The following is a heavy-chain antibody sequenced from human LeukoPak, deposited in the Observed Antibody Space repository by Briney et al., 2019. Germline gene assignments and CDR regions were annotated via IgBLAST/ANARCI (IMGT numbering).Heavy chain of an antibody. D-gene: IGHD6-13*01. V-gene: IGHV3-33*01. CDR2: VWYDGNNR. J-gene: IGHJ4*02. CDR3: ARGSGAAAGAFDY. CDR1: GFTFRSYG. Sequence: GGSLRLSCAASGFTFRSYGMHWVCQAPGKGLEWVAIVWYDGNNRYYADSVKGRFTVSRDNSKDTVSLQLNSLRAEDTAVYYCARGSGAAAGAFDYWGQGTLVTVPS.